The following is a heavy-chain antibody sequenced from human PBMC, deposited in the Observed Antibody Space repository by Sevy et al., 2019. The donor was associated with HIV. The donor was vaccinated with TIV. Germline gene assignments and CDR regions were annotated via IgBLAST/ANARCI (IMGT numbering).Heavy chain of an antibody. Sequence: GGSLRLSCAASGFTFSSYSMNWVRQAPGKGLEWVSSISSSSSYIYYADSVKGRFTISRDNAKNSRYLQMNSLRAEDTAVYYCARDLIYDFWSGSRAKNYYYYGMDVWGQGTTVTVSS. V-gene: IGHV3-21*01. CDR3: ARDLIYDFWSGSRAKNYYYYGMDV. CDR2: ISSSSSYI. CDR1: GFTFSSYS. D-gene: IGHD3-3*01. J-gene: IGHJ6*02.